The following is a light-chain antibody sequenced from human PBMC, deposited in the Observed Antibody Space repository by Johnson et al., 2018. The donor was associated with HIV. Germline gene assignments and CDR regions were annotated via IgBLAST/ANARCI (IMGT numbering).Light chain of an antibody. J-gene: IGLJ1*01. Sequence: QPVLTQPPSVSAAPGQKVTISCSGSSSNIGNNYVSWYQQLPGTAPKLLIYDNNKRPSGIPDRFSGSESGTSATLGITGLQTGDEADYYCGTWDSSLSAAYVFGTGTKVTVL. V-gene: IGLV1-51*01. CDR3: GTWDSSLSAAYV. CDR2: DNN. CDR1: SSNIGNNY.